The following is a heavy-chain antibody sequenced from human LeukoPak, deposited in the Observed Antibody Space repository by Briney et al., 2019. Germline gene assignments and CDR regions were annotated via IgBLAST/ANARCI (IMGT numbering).Heavy chain of an antibody. CDR2: INQAGSER. Sequence: GGSLRLSCAASGFTFSNYYMSWVRQAPGKGLEWVANINQAGSERYYVDSVKGRFTISRDNAKNSLYLQMNSLRTEDTAVYYCASGNNDWSLGGQGTLVTVSS. CDR1: GFTFSNYY. J-gene: IGHJ4*02. CDR3: ASGNNDWSL. D-gene: IGHD3-9*01. V-gene: IGHV3-7*03.